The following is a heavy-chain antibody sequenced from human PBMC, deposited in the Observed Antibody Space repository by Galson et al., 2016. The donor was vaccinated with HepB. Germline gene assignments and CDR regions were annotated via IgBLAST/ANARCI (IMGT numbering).Heavy chain of an antibody. J-gene: IGHJ4*02. CDR2: ISSDGVYT. CDR3: ARDYFCVGASCRGERGRFDY. Sequence: SLRLSCAASGFTFRDFPMVWVRQAPGQGLERVSSISSDGVYTYYADSLKGRFSISRDNAKNSLFLQMSSLRAEDTAMYYCARDYFCVGASCRGERGRFDYWGQGALVTVSS. D-gene: IGHD2-21*01. V-gene: IGHV3-21*01. CDR1: GFTFRDFP.